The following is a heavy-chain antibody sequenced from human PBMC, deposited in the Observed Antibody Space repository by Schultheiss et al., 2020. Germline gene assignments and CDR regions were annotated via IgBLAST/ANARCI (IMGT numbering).Heavy chain of an antibody. CDR2: ISYDGSNK. J-gene: IGHJ6*02. D-gene: IGHD1-26*01. Sequence: GGSLRLSCAASGFTFRSFAMTWVRQAPGKGLEWVAVISYDGSNKYYADSVKGRFTISRDNSKNTLYLQMNSLKTEDTAVYYCTTPQPDIVGATFWWRLDIWGQGTTVNVSS. CDR3: TTPQPDIVGATFWWRLDI. CDR1: GFTFRSFA. V-gene: IGHV3-30*03.